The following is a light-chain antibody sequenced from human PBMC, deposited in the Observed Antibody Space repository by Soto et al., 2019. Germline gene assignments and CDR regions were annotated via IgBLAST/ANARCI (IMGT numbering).Light chain of an antibody. J-gene: IGKJ3*01. CDR1: QSVLYNSNNKNY. CDR2: WAS. V-gene: IGKV4-1*01. Sequence: DIVMTQSPDSLAVSLGERATINCKSSQSVLYNSNNKNYLTWYQQKPRQPPKLLIYWASSRESGVPDRFSGSGSGRNFTLTISSLQAEDVAVYYCQQHYPTQVTFGPGTKVDIK. CDR3: QQHYPTQVT.